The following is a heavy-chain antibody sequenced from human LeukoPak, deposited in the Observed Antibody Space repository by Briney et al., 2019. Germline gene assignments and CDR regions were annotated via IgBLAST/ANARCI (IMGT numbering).Heavy chain of an antibody. D-gene: IGHD3-3*01. V-gene: IGHV4-30-4*08. Sequence: SETLSLTCTVSGGSISSGDYYWSWIRQPPGKGLEWIGYIYYSGSTYYNPSLKSRVTISVDRSKNQFSLKLSSVTAADTAVYYCASVRFLEWLLPYYYFDYWGQGTLVTVSS. J-gene: IGHJ4*02. CDR1: GGSISSGDYY. CDR2: IYYSGST. CDR3: ASVRFLEWLLPYYYFDY.